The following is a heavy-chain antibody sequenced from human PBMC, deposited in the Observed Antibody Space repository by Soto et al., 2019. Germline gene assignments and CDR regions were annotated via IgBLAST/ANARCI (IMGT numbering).Heavy chain of an antibody. V-gene: IGHV1-18*01. J-gene: IGHJ4*02. Sequence: ASVKVSCKASGYTFTSYGISWVRQAPGQGLEWMGWISAYNGNTNYAQKLQGRGTMTTDTSTSTAYMELRSLRSDDTAVYSCARDYDSSGYYYEGYWGQGTLVNVS. CDR3: ARDYDSSGYYYEGY. CDR2: ISAYNGNT. CDR1: GYTFTSYG. D-gene: IGHD3-22*01.